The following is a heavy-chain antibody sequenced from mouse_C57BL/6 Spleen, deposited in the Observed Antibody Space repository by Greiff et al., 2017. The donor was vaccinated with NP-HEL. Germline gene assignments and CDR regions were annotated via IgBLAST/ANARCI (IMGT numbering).Heavy chain of an antibody. V-gene: IGHV1-66*01. CDR3: AREPTRGHFDY. CDR2: IYPGSGNT. Sequence: QVQLQQSGPELVKPGASVKISCKASGYSFTSYYIHWVKQRPGQGLEWIGWIYPGSGNTKYNEKFKGKATLTADTSSSTAYMQLSSLTSEDSAVYYCAREPTRGHFDYWGQGTTLTVSS. CDR1: GYSFTSYY. J-gene: IGHJ2*01.